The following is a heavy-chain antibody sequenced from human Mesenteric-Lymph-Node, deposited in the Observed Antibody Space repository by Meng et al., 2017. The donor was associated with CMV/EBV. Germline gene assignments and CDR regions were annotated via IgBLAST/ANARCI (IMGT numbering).Heavy chain of an antibody. CDR1: GGSFSGYY. J-gene: IGHJ4*02. D-gene: IGHD3-9*01. Sequence: GQLHEWGAGLLKPSETLSGTCAVHGGSFSGYYWNWIRQSPEKGLEWIGEINHSGSTTYNPSFTSRIIISVDTSTNQISLNMSSVTAADTAVYYCARGSSYDILTGYFDYWGQGVLVTVSS. CDR2: INHSGST. CDR3: ARGSSYDILTGYFDY. V-gene: IGHV4-34*01.